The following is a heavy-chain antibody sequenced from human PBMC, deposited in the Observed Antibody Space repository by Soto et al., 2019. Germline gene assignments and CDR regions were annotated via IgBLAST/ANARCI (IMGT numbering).Heavy chain of an antibody. J-gene: IGHJ1*01. V-gene: IGHV3-30*18. Sequence: GGSLRLSCAASGFTFSSYGMHWVRQAPGKGLEWVAVISYDGSNKYYADSVKGRFTISRDNSKNTLYLQMNSLRAEDTAVYYCAKDHYYDSSGLTHWGQGTLVTVSS. CDR2: ISYDGSNK. CDR3: AKDHYYDSSGLTH. D-gene: IGHD3-22*01. CDR1: GFTFSSYG.